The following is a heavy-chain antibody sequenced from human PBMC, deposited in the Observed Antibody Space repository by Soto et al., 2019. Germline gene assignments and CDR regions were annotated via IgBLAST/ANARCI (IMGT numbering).Heavy chain of an antibody. J-gene: IGHJ4*02. CDR3: ATAEVREIDY. D-gene: IGHD1-1*01. CDR2: ISNDGSYK. Sequence: GGSLRLSCAASGFTFRTYGMHWVRQAPGKGLEWVAVISNDGSYKDYADSVKGRFTISRDNSKNTLYLQMNSLRPEDTAVYYCATAEVREIDYWGQGTLVTVSS. V-gene: IGHV3-30*03. CDR1: GFTFRTYG.